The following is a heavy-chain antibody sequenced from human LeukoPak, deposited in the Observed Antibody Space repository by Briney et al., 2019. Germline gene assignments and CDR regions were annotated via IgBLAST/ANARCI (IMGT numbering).Heavy chain of an antibody. J-gene: IGHJ4*02. CDR2: ISSSSSTI. V-gene: IGHV3-48*01. CDR1: GFTLRGYG. Sequence: GGSLRLSYAASGFTLRGYGMHWVRQAPGKGLEWVSYISSSSSTIYYADSVKGRFTISRDNAKNSLYLQMNSLRAEDTAVYYCARDRMVLATMIVDRPYYFGYWGQGTLVTVSS. D-gene: IGHD3-22*01. CDR3: ARDRMVLATMIVDRPYYFGY.